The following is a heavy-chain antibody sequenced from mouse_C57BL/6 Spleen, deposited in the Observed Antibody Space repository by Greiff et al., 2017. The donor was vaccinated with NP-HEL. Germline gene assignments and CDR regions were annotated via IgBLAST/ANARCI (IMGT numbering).Heavy chain of an antibody. CDR2: IYPGDGDT. CDR1: GYAFSSSW. Sequence: QVQLQQSGPELVKPGASVKISCKASGYAFSSSWMNWVKQRPGKGLEWIGRIYPGDGDTNYNGKFKGKATLTADNSSSTAYMQLSSRTSEDSAVYFCAREEIYYGYDVAMDYWGQGTSVTVSS. D-gene: IGHD2-2*01. CDR3: AREEIYYGYDVAMDY. V-gene: IGHV1-82*01. J-gene: IGHJ4*01.